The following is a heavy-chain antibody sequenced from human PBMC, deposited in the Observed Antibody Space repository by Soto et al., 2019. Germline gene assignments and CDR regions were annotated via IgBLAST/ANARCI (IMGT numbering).Heavy chain of an antibody. CDR1: GFTFSNAW. Sequence: EVQLVESGGGLVKPGGSLRLSCAASGFTFSNAWRSWVRQAPGKGLEWVGRIKSKTDGGTTDYAAPVKGRFTISRDDSKNTLYLQMNSLKTEDTAVYYCTTVEVYGADWDYWGQGTLVTVSS. D-gene: IGHD2-8*02. CDR2: IKSKTDGGTT. V-gene: IGHV3-15*01. CDR3: TTVEVYGADWDY. J-gene: IGHJ4*02.